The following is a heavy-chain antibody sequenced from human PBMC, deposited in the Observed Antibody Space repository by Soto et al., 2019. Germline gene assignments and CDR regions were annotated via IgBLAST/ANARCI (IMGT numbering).Heavy chain of an antibody. J-gene: IGHJ4*02. D-gene: IGHD5-18*01. CDR2: ISAYNGNT. Sequence: ASVKVSCKASGYTFTSYGISWVRQAPGQGLEWMGWISAYNGNTKYSQKFQGRVTITRDTSASTAYMELSSLRSEDTAVYYCAREGYSYGYTYFDYWGQGTLVTVSS. CDR1: GYTFTSYG. CDR3: AREGYSYGYTYFDY. V-gene: IGHV1-18*01.